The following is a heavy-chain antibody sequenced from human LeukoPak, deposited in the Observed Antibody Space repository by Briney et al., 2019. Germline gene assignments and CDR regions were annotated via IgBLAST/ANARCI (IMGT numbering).Heavy chain of an antibody. CDR1: GGSISSGGYY. D-gene: IGHD3-9*01. V-gene: IGHV4-30-2*01. J-gene: IGHJ1*01. Sequence: PSETLSLTCTVSGGSISSGGYYWSWIRQPPGKGLEWIGYIYHSGSTYYNPSLKSRVTISVDRSKNQFSLKLSSVTAADTAVYYCARGPSDILVCKHWGQGTLVTVSS. CDR3: ARGPSDILVCKH. CDR2: IYHSGST.